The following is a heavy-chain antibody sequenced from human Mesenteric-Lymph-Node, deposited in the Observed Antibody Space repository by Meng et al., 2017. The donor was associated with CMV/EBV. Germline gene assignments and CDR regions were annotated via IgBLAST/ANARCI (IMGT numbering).Heavy chain of an antibody. CDR3: ATFGGVTQRYYYGMDV. CDR1: GFTFSSYW. D-gene: IGHD3-16*01. J-gene: IGHJ6*02. CDR2: INSDGSST. V-gene: IGHV3-74*01. Sequence: GESLKISCAASGFTFSSYWMHWVRQAPGKGLVWVSRINSDGSSTSYADSVKGRFTISRDNAKNTLYLQMNSLRAEDTAVYYCATFGGVTQRYYYGMDVWGQGTTVTVSS.